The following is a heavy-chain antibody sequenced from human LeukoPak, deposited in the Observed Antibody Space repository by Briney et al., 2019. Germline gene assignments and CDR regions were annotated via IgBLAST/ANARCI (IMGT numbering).Heavy chain of an antibody. CDR3: ATVAVGSGSYWRGGFDP. J-gene: IGHJ5*02. V-gene: IGHV4-59*12. D-gene: IGHD3-10*01. CDR1: GGSISSYY. CDR2: IYYSGST. Sequence: SETLSLTCTVSGGSISSYYWSWIRQPPGKGLEWIGYIYYSGSTYYKQSLRGRVTISVDTSMNQYSLKLRSVTAADTAVYFCATVAVGSGSYWRGGFDPWGQGTLVTVSS.